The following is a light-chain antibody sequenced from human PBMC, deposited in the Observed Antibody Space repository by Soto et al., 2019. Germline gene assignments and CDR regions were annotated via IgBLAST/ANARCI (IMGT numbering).Light chain of an antibody. CDR3: QQRTNWPPGST. Sequence: EIVLTQSPATLSLSPGERATLSCRASQSVSSHLAWYQHKPGQPPRLLIYDASSRATGIPARFSGSGSGTDFPLTIGSLEPEDCALYYCQQRTNWPPGSTFGQGTKLEIK. CDR1: QSVSSH. CDR2: DAS. V-gene: IGKV3-11*01. J-gene: IGKJ2*01.